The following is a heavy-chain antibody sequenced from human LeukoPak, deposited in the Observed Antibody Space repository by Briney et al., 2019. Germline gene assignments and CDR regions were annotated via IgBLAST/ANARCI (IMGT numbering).Heavy chain of an antibody. CDR3: ARGGGGSSSCDY. CDR1: GFTFSSYS. CDR2: ISSSSSYI. J-gene: IGHJ4*02. V-gene: IGHV3-21*01. Sequence: PGGSLRLSCAASGFTFSSYSMNWVRQAPGKGLEWVSSISSSSSYIYYADSVKGRFTISRDNAKNSLYLQMNSLRAEGTAVYYCARGGGGSSSCDYWGQGTLVTVSS. D-gene: IGHD6-13*01.